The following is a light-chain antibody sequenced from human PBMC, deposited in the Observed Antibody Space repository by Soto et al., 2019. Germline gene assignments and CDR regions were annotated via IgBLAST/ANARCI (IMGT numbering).Light chain of an antibody. CDR3: QQYNDYSTWT. V-gene: IGKV1-5*01. Sequence: DIRMTQSPSTLSASIGDRVTITCRASQSISRWLAWYQQKPGKAPKVLIWDASSLQRGVPSRFSGSGSGTEFTLTISSLQPDDFATYYCQQYNDYSTWTFGQGTKVDIK. CDR2: DAS. J-gene: IGKJ1*01. CDR1: QSISRW.